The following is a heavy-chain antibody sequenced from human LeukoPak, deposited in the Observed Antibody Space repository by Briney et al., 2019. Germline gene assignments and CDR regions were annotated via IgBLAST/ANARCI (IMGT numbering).Heavy chain of an antibody. D-gene: IGHD1-1*01. CDR1: GFSFSESW. CDR3: ATYINWVAGDV. V-gene: IGHV3-7*01. CDR2: INHEGGGI. Sequence: GGSPRLSCAASGFSFSESWMTWVRQVPGQGLEWVAHINHEGGGIQYVDSVKGRFTISRDNAKGSVYLQMNSLRAEDTAIYHCATYINWVAGDVWGQGTTVIVSS. J-gene: IGHJ6*02.